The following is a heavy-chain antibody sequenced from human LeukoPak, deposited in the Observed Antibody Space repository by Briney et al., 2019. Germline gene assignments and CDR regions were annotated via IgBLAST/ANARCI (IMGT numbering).Heavy chain of an antibody. V-gene: IGHV3-30*02. CDR3: ARQYISGQWYFDY. CDR1: GFTFSSYG. CDR2: IRYDGSNK. D-gene: IGHD5-18*01. Sequence: GGSLRLSCAASGFTFSSYGMHWVRQAPGKGLEWVAFIRYDGSNKYYADSVKGRFTISRDNSKNTLYLQMNSLIPEDTAVYYCARQYISGQWYFDYWGQETLVTVSS. J-gene: IGHJ4*02.